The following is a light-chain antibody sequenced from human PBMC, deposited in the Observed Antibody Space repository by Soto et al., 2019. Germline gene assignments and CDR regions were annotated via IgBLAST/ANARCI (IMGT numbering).Light chain of an antibody. J-gene: IGLJ2*01. CDR3: CSYAGSSTVV. Sequence: QSALTQPASVSGSPGQSITISCTGTSSDVGSYNLVSWYQQHPGKAPKLMIYEGSKRPSGVSNRFSGSKSGNTAYLTISGLQAEDEDDYYCCSYAGSSTVVFGGGTQLTVL. CDR2: EGS. CDR1: SSDVGSYNL. V-gene: IGLV2-23*01.